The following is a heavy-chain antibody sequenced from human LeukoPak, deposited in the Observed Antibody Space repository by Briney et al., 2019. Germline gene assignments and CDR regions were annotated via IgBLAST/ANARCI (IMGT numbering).Heavy chain of an antibody. D-gene: IGHD5-24*01. CDR3: AKDIQLST. J-gene: IGHJ3*01. CDR1: GFTVSNNY. V-gene: IGHV3-66*01. CDR2: IYGSGST. Sequence: GSLRLSCTACGFTVSNNYMTWVRQAPGKGLEGVSVIYGSGSTFYADSVKGRFTISRDSSKNTLYLQMDSLRVEDTAMYFCAKDIQLSTWGLGTMVTVSS.